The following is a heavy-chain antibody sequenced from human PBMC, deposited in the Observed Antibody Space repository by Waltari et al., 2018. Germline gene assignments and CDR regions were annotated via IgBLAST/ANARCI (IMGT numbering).Heavy chain of an antibody. CDR3: ARGRYSSGLDY. CDR1: GGSISSHY. J-gene: IGHJ4*02. D-gene: IGHD6-19*01. CDR2: IYYSGST. Sequence: QVQLQESGPGLVKPSETLSLTCTVSGGSISSHYWRWIRQPPGKGLEWIGYIYYSGSTNYNPSLKSRVTISVDTSKNQFSLKLSSVTAADTAVYYCARGRYSSGLDYWGQGTLVTVSS. V-gene: IGHV4-59*11.